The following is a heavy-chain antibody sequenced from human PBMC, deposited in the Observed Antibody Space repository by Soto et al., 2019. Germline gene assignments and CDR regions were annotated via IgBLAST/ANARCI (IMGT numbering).Heavy chain of an antibody. V-gene: IGHV3-74*01. J-gene: IGHJ6*02. Sequence: GGSLRLSCAASGFTFSSYWMHWVRQAPGKGLVWVSRINSDGSSTSYADSVKGRFTISRDNAKNTLYLQMNSLRAEDTAVYYCARQWGNRYYYCGMDVWGQGTTVTVSS. CDR1: GFTFSSYW. D-gene: IGHD7-27*01. CDR2: INSDGSST. CDR3: ARQWGNRYYYCGMDV.